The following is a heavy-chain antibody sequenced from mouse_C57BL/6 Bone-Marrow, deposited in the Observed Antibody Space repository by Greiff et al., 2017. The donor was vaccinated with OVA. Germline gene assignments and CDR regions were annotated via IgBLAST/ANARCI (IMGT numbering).Heavy chain of an antibody. J-gene: IGHJ4*01. D-gene: IGHD2-4*01. CDR1: GYTFTSYW. Sequence: VQLQESGAELAKPGASVKLSCKASGYTFTSYWMHWVKQRPGQGLEWIGYINPSSGYTKYNQKFKDKATLTADQASSTAYMQLSSRTYEDAAVYYCARTGLRPYYAMDYWGQGTSVTVSS. CDR2: INPSSGYT. CDR3: ARTGLRPYYAMDY. V-gene: IGHV1-7*01.